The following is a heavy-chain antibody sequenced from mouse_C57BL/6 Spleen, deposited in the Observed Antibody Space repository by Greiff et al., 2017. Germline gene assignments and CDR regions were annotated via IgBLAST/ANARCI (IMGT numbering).Heavy chain of an antibody. Sequence: EVQLMESGGGLVQPGGSLKLSCAASGFTFSDYYMYWVRQTPEKRLEWVAYISNGGGSTYYPDTVKGRFTISRDNAKNTLYLQMSRLKSEDTAMYYCARQGYYYGSSYDYWGQGTTLTVSS. CDR1: GFTFSDYY. V-gene: IGHV5-12*01. CDR2: ISNGGGST. CDR3: ARQGYYYGSSYDY. D-gene: IGHD1-1*01. J-gene: IGHJ2*01.